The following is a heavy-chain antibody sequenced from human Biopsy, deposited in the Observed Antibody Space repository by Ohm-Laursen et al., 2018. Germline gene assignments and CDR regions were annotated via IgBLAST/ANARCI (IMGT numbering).Heavy chain of an antibody. Sequence: SETLSLTCTVSGGSITDDYWSWIRQSPGKGLEWIGFISKGGDTTYNPSLRGRVAISVDTFKNQFSLKLSSVTAADTAIFFCARLYRLDDYWNDDPPDAFDVWGQGTRVTVSS. CDR3: ARLYRLDDYWNDDPPDAFDV. CDR1: GGSITDDY. CDR2: ISKGGDT. J-gene: IGHJ3*01. D-gene: IGHD1-1*01. V-gene: IGHV4-59*01.